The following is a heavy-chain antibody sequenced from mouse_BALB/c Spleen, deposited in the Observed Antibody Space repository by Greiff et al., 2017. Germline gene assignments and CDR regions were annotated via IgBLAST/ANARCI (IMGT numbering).Heavy chain of an antibody. Sequence: EVQGVESGGGLVQPGGSRKLSCAASGFTFSSFGMHWVRQAPEKGLEWVAYISSGSSTIYYADTVKGRFTISRDNPKNTLFLQMTSLRSEDTAMYYCARGLGRAAMDYWGQGTSVTVSS. CDR3: ARGLGRAAMDY. CDR2: ISSGSSTI. J-gene: IGHJ4*01. V-gene: IGHV5-17*02. D-gene: IGHD4-1*01. CDR1: GFTFSSFG.